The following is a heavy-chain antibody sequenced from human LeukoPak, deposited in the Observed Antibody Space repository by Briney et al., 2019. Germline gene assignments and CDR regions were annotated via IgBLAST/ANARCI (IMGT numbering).Heavy chain of an antibody. CDR1: GGSIRSYF. CDR3: ARNYYDSSGYYAFDI. D-gene: IGHD3-22*01. Sequence: PSETLSLTCTVSGGSIRSYFWSWIRQPPGKGLEWIGYIYYSGSTNYNPSLKSRVTISVDTSKYQFSLKLSSVTAADTAVYYCARNYYDSSGYYAFDIWGQGTMVTVSS. J-gene: IGHJ3*02. V-gene: IGHV4-59*01. CDR2: IYYSGST.